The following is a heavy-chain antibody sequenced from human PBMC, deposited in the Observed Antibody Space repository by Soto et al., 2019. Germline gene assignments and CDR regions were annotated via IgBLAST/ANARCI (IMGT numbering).Heavy chain of an antibody. Sequence: SVKVSCKASGGSFGNSAINWVRQTPGQGLEWLGGFIPVYRTLNYAQKFQGRVTITADESTGTAYMTLSSLASDDTAVYYCATGVIWIGYFTVDSCGQGTRVTVSS. J-gene: IGHJ4*02. CDR1: GGSFGNSA. V-gene: IGHV1-69*13. CDR2: FIPVYRTL. D-gene: IGHD3-3*01. CDR3: ATGVIWIGYFTVDS.